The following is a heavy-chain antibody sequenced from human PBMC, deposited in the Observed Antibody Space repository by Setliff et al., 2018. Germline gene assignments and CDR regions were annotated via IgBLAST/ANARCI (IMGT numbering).Heavy chain of an antibody. CDR2: ISAYNGNT. V-gene: IGHV1-18*01. D-gene: IGHD3-22*01. CDR3: ARAQTGMGSGYYYDPEGEYFQH. Sequence: GASVKVSCKASGYTFTSYGISWVRQAPGQGLEWMGWISAYNGNTNYAQKLQGRVTMTTDTSTSTACMELRSLRSDDTAVYYCARAQTGMGSGYYYDPEGEYFQHWGQGTLVTVSS. J-gene: IGHJ1*01. CDR1: GYTFTSYG.